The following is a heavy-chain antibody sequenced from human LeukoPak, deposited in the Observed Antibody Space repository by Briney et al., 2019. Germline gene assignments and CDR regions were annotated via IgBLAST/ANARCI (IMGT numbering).Heavy chain of an antibody. CDR2: IYPDDSDA. CDR3: ARQRGASGTINYFDP. J-gene: IGHJ5*02. CDR1: GYSFTTYW. Sequence: GESLRISCETSGYSFTTYWIGWVRQMPGTGLEWVGAIYPDDSDARYSPSSQGQVIISADKSTRTAYLQWSSPKASDTAIYYCARQRGASGTINYFDPWGQGTLVTVSS. V-gene: IGHV5-51*01. D-gene: IGHD3-10*01.